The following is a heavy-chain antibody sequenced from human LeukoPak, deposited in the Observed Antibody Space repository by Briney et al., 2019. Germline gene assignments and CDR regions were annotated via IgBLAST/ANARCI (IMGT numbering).Heavy chain of an antibody. CDR1: GGSISSSH. D-gene: IGHD4-23*01. J-gene: IGHJ6*03. CDR3: ARGTSTVVTPNYYYYYCMDV. CDR2: IHTSGGT. Sequence: SETLSLTCTVSGGSISSSHWSWIRQPPGKGLEWIGNIHTSGGTNYSPSLKSRVTISADTSRNQFSLKLSSVTAADTAMYYCARGTSTVVTPNYYYYYCMDVWGKGTTVTVSS. V-gene: IGHV4-4*09.